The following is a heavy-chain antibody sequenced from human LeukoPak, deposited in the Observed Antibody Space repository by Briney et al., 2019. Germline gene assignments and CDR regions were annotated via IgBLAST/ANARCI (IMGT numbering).Heavy chain of an antibody. CDR3: ARGRLRIAAAGTALQDDAFDI. CDR1: GFTFSDYY. D-gene: IGHD6-13*01. V-gene: IGHV3-11*01. J-gene: IGHJ3*02. Sequence: PGGSLRLSCAASGFTFSDYYMSWIRQAPGKGLEWVSYISSSGNTTYHADSVKGRFTISRDNAKNSLYLQMSSLRAEDTAVYYCARGRLRIAAAGTALQDDAFDIWGQGTMVTVSS. CDR2: ISSSGNTT.